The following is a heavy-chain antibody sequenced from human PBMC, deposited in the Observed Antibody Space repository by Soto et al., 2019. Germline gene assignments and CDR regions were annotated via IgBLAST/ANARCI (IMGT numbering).Heavy chain of an antibody. CDR1: GFPFSSYA. J-gene: IGHJ6*02. D-gene: IGHD7-27*01. CDR3: AKASATGKSDGMDV. CDR2: ISSGSNT. V-gene: IGHV3-23*01. Sequence: EVQLLESGGGLVQPGGSLRLSCVASGFPFSSYAMSWVRQTPGRGLECVSSISSGSNTYYTDSVRGRFTISRYNSKNSLYLQMSSLRADDTDLYYCAKASATGKSDGMDVWGQGTTVSVSS.